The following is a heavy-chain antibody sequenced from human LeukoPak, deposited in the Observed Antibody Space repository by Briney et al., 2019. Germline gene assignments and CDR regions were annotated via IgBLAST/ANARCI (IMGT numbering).Heavy chain of an antibody. CDR2: IKQDGGEK. J-gene: IGHJ4*02. CDR1: GFTFSSYW. CDR3: ARSTAGFDY. V-gene: IGHV3-7*01. D-gene: IGHD1-1*01. Sequence: PGGPLRLSCAASGFTFSSYWMSWVRQAPGKGLEWVANIKQDGGEKHYVDSVKGRFTISRDNAKNSLYLQMNSLRAEDTAVYYCARSTAGFDYWGQGTLVTVSS.